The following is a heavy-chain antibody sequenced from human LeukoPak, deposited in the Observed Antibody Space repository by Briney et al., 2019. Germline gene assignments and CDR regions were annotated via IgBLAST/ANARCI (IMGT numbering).Heavy chain of an antibody. D-gene: IGHD3-22*01. V-gene: IGHV3-23*01. Sequence: GGSLRLSCAASGFTFSNYAMSWVRQAPGKGLEWVSAISGSGGSTYYADSVKGRFTISRDNAKNSLYLQMNSLRAEDTAVYYCARDHPYYYDSSGQQDAFDIWGQGTMVTVSS. J-gene: IGHJ3*02. CDR1: GFTFSNYA. CDR3: ARDHPYYYDSSGQQDAFDI. CDR2: ISGSGGST.